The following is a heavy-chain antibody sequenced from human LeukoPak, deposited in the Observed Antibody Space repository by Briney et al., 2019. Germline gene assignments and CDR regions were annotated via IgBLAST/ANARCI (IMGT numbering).Heavy chain of an antibody. CDR2: INHSGST. CDR3: ARGSSTSHYYYYYYMDV. D-gene: IGHD2-2*01. V-gene: IGHV4-34*01. J-gene: IGHJ6*03. Sequence: PSETLSLTCAVYGGSFSGYYWSWIRQPPGKGLEWIGEINHSGSTNYNPSLKSRVTISVDTSKNQFSLKLSSVTAADTAVYYCARGSSTSHYYYYYYMDVWGKGTTVTISS. CDR1: GGSFSGYY.